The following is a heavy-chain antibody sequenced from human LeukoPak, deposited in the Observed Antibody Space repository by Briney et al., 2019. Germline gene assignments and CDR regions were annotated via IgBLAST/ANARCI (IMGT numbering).Heavy chain of an antibody. CDR3: AKCHSESKTGVGY. CDR1: GFTFSSSA. J-gene: IGHJ4*02. D-gene: IGHD1-1*01. Sequence: GGSLRLSCAASGFTFSSSAMSWVRQAPGMGLEWVSGTSAGGRSTYYADSVKGRFTISRDNSKNTLYLQMNSLRAEDTAVYYCAKCHSESKTGVGYWGQGTLVTVSS. CDR2: TSAGGRST. V-gene: IGHV3-23*01.